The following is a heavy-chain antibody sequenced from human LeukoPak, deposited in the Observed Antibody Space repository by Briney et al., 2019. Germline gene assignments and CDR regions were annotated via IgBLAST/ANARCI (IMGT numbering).Heavy chain of an antibody. CDR1: QFTFSSYA. Sequence: GGSLRLSCAASQFTFSSYAMTWVRQAPGKGLEWLSAITGGGGTTYYADSVEGRFTTSRDNSKNTLYLQMNSLRAEDTAVYYCARVGGPKSSGKVYWGQGTLVTVSS. CDR2: ITGGGGTT. D-gene: IGHD1-26*01. V-gene: IGHV3-23*01. CDR3: ARVGGPKSSGKVY. J-gene: IGHJ4*02.